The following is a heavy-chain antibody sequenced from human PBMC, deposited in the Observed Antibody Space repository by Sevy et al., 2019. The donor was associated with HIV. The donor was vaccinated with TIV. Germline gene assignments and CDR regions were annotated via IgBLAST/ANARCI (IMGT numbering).Heavy chain of an antibody. Sequence: SETLSLTCLVSGGSIRRSTYYWGWIRQPPGKGLEWIGGIYYSGGTYYNPSLKPRVTISVVTSKNQFFLELSSVTAADTALYYCASPVVKSTYDTFDTWGQGTMVTVSS. CDR1: GGSIRRSTYY. CDR3: ASPVVKSTYDTFDT. J-gene: IGHJ3*02. D-gene: IGHD2-21*01. CDR2: IYYSGGT. V-gene: IGHV4-39*01.